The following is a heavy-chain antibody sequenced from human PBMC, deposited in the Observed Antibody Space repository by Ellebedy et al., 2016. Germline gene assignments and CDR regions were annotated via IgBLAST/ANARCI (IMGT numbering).Heavy chain of an antibody. CDR3: AREKYGDIFDY. CDR1: GGSISSSSYY. Sequence: SETLSLTCTVSGGSISSSSYYWGWIRQPPGKGLEWIGSIYYSGSTYYNPSLKSRVTISVDTSKNQFSLKLSSVTAADTAVYYCAREKYGDIFDYWGQGTLVTVSS. V-gene: IGHV4-39*07. D-gene: IGHD2-15*01. J-gene: IGHJ4*02. CDR2: IYYSGST.